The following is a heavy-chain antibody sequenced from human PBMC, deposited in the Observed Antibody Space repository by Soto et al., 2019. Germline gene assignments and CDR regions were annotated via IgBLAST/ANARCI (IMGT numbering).Heavy chain of an antibody. J-gene: IGHJ1*01. CDR1: GFTFRSYV. V-gene: IGHV3-33*05. CDR2: TSYDGSNK. D-gene: IGHD3-16*01. Sequence: QVHLVESGGGVVQPGTSLRLSCVGSGFTFRSYVIHWVRQAPGKGLEWVALTSYDGSNKDYGDSVKGRFTISRDNSRNTVDLQMDSLRSEDTALYYCARWGTTGGLDVWGQGTLVSVSS. CDR3: ARWGTTGGLDV.